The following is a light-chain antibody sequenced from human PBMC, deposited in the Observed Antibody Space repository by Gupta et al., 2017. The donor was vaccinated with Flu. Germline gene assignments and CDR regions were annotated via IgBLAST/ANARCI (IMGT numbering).Light chain of an antibody. J-gene: IGKJ5*01. CDR1: QDIRNY. CDR3: QQYDSLSIT. CDR2: DAS. Sequence: DIQMTQSPSSLSASVGDRVTITCQASQDIRNYLNWYQQKPGKAPKLLIYDASNLETGVPSRFSGSGSGTHFSFTSSSLQPEDIAAYFFQQYDSLSITFGQGTRLEIK. V-gene: IGKV1-33*01.